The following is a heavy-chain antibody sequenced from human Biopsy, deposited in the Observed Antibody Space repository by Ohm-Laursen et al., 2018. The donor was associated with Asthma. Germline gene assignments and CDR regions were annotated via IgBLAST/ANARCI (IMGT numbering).Heavy chain of an antibody. V-gene: IGHV3-7*01. CDR3: ARTFHFWSPYHAEHYQL. CDR2: IKQDGTEK. J-gene: IGHJ1*01. CDR1: LFTLVDYW. D-gene: IGHD3-3*02. Sequence: SLRLSCAASLFTLVDYWMSWVRQVPGKGLDWVANIKQDGTEKNHVDSLKGRLTISRDNAKNSLYLQMNSLRAEDTAVYYCARTFHFWSPYHAEHYQLWGQGTLVTVAS.